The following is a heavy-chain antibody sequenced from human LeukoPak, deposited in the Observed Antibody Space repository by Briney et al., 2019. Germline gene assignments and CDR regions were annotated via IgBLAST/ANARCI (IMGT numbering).Heavy chain of an antibody. CDR1: GGSISSYY. V-gene: IGHV4-4*07. J-gene: IGHJ5*02. CDR2: IYTSGST. Sequence: SETLSLTCTVSGGSISSYYWSWIRQPAGKGLEWIGCIYTSGSTKYNPSLKSRVTMSVDTSKNHFSLKLSSVTAADTAVYCCARDHEYFDILTGWNWFDPWGQGTLVTVSS. D-gene: IGHD3-9*01. CDR3: ARDHEYFDILTGWNWFDP.